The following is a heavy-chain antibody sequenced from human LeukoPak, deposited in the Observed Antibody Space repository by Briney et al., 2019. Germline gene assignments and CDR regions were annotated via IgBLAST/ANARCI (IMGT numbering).Heavy chain of an antibody. V-gene: IGHV3-23*01. J-gene: IGHJ4*02. CDR2: ISGSGGST. D-gene: IGHD3-9*01. CDR3: AKDTAYDILGFD. CDR1: GFTFSSYA. Sequence: GGSLRLSCAASGFTFSSYAMSWVRQAPGKGLGWVSAISGSGGSTYYADSVKGRFTISRDNSKNTLYLQMNSLRAEDTAVYYCAKDTAYDILGFDWGQGTLVTVSS.